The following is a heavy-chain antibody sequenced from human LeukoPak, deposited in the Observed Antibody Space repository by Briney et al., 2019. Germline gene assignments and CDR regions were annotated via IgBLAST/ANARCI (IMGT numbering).Heavy chain of an antibody. V-gene: IGHV3-7*01. J-gene: IGHJ1*01. CDR1: GFTFSSYW. D-gene: IGHD3-10*01. Sequence: GGSLRLSCAASGFTFSSYWMSWVRQAPGKGLEWVANIKQDGSEKYYVDSVKGRFTISRDNAKNSLYLQMNSLRAEDTAAYYCARHANYGSGSYEDSEYFQHWGQGTLVTVSS. CDR3: ARHANYGSGSYEDSEYFQH. CDR2: IKQDGSEK.